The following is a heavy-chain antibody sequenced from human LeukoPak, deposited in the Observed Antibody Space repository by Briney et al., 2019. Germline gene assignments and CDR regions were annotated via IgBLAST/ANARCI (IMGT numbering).Heavy chain of an antibody. CDR2: IIPIFGTA. Sequence: SVKVSCKASGGTFSSYAISWVRQAPGQGLEWMGGIIPIFGTANYAQKFQGRVTITADESTSTAYMELSSLRSEDTAVYYCASTPWYQLPHIDYYYYMDVWGKGTTVTVSS. V-gene: IGHV1-69*01. CDR3: ASTPWYQLPHIDYYYYMDV. CDR1: GGTFSSYA. D-gene: IGHD2-2*01. J-gene: IGHJ6*03.